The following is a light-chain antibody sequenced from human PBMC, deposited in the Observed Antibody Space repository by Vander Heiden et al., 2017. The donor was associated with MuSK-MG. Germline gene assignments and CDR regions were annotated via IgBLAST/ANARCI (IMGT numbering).Light chain of an antibody. CDR3: QQDGSSRFT. CDR2: GAS. V-gene: IGKV3-20*01. J-gene: IGKJ3*01. CDR1: QSVSSSY. Sequence: EIVLTQSPGTLSLSPGERAPLSCRASQSVSSSYLAWYQQKPGQAPRLLIYGASSRATGIPDRFSGSGSGTDFTLTISRLEPEDFAVYYCQQDGSSRFTFGHGTKVDIK.